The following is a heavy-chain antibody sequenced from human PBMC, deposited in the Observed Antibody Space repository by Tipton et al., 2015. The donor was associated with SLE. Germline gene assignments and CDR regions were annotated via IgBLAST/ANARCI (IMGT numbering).Heavy chain of an antibody. CDR2: IYHSGST. CDR3: ARGSSGYQHVDY. V-gene: IGHV4-38-2*01. D-gene: IGHD3-22*01. CDR1: TYSISSGFY. Sequence: TLSLTCAVSTYSISSGFYWAWIRQPPGKGLEWIGSIYHSGSTNYNPSLKSRVTISVDKSKNQFSLNLRSVTAADTAVYYCARGSSGYQHVDYWGQGTLVTVSS. J-gene: IGHJ4*02.